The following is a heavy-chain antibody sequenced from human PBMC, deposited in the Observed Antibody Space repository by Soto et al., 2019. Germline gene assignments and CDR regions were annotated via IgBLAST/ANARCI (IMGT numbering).Heavy chain of an antibody. CDR2: SYWDDDK. CDR3: AHRVLRTVFGLVTTTAIYFDF. Sequence: QITLNESGTTVVRPTETLTLTCRFSGFSLTTSGVGVGWIRQSPGKAPEWLALSYWDDDKRYSASLKSRLTITKDTSKNQGDLTVSDLDPKDTDTYYCAHRVLRTVFGLVTTTAIYFDFWGQGTPVAVSS. J-gene: IGHJ4*02. D-gene: IGHD3-3*01. CDR1: GFSLTTSGVG. V-gene: IGHV2-5*02.